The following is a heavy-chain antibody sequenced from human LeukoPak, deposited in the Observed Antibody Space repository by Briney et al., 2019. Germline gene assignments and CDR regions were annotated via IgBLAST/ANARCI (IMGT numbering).Heavy chain of an antibody. J-gene: IGHJ5*02. CDR3: ARVTVDYDILTGYYSPGWFDP. CDR1: GYTFTSYA. Sequence: ASVKVSCKASGYTFTSYAMHWVRQAPGQRLEWMGWINAGNGNTKYSQKFQGRVTITRDTSASTAYMELSSLRSEDTAVYYCARVTVDYDILTGYYSPGWFDPWGQGTLVTVSS. CDR2: INAGNGNT. V-gene: IGHV1-3*01. D-gene: IGHD3-9*01.